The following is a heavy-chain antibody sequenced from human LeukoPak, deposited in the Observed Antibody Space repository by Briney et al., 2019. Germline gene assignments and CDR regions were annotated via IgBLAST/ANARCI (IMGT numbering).Heavy chain of an antibody. CDR3: TSWGDTTAEYFQR. V-gene: IGHV3-7*01. CDR2: INPDGRDT. Sequence: GGSLSLSCAASGFTFSSYAMSWVRQAPGKGLEWVARINPDGRDTYYVDSVKGRFTISRDNAQNSMYLQMNSLRVEDTAVYYCTSWGDTTAEYFQRWGQGTLVTVSS. D-gene: IGHD2-21*02. J-gene: IGHJ1*01. CDR1: GFTFSSYA.